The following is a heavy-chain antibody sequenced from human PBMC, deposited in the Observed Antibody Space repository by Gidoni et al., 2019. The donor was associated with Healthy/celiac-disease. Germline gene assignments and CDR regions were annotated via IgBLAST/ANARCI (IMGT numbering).Heavy chain of an antibody. Sequence: QLQLQESGPGLVKPSETLSLTCTGSGGSISSSSYYWGWIRQPPGKGLEWIGSIYYSGNTYYNPSLKSRVTISVDTSKNQFSLKLSSVTAADTAVYYCARTVTTFFFDYWGQGTLVTVSS. J-gene: IGHJ4*02. CDR2: IYYSGNT. CDR1: GGSISSSSYY. D-gene: IGHD4-17*01. V-gene: IGHV4-39*01. CDR3: ARTVTTFFFDY.